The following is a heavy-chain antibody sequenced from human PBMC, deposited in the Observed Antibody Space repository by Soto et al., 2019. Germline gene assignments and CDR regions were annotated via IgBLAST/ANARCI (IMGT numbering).Heavy chain of an antibody. CDR2: VYYSGTT. CDR3: ARDYWANEVRFDY. D-gene: IGHD1-1*01. J-gene: IGHJ4*02. Sequence: QVQLLESGPGLVNPSETLSLTCTVSGGSVNSGSYYWTWLRQPPGKELEWIGYVYYSGTTKYNPSLRGRAIISVDTSANQFFLKLTSVKAADTAVYYCARDYWANEVRFDYWGPGTQVTV. CDR1: GGSVNSGSYY. V-gene: IGHV4-61*01.